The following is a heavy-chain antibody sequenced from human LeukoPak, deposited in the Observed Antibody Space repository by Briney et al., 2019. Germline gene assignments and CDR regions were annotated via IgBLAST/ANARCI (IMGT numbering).Heavy chain of an antibody. Sequence: GATVKISCKASGYIFIDYYIHWVQQAPGKGLEWVGRVDPEDGETIYAEKFQGRVTITADTSTDTAYMELSSLRSEDTAVYYCAPEWLSKIFDYWGQGSLVTVSS. D-gene: IGHD3-22*01. CDR1: GYIFIDYY. V-gene: IGHV1-69-2*01. CDR2: VDPEDGET. CDR3: APEWLSKIFDY. J-gene: IGHJ4*02.